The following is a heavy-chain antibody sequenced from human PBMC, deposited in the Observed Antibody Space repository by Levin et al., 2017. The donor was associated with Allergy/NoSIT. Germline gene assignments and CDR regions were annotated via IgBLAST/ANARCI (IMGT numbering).Heavy chain of an antibody. V-gene: IGHV1-24*01. Sequence: ASVKVSCKVSGHTLTELSMHWVRQAPGKGLDWMGGFDPENGDAIYAQKFQGRVTMTEDTSTDTAYMELSSLRSEDTAVYYCATSKPTQTYTSAWGGLDYWGQGTLVTVSS. CDR1: GHTLTELS. J-gene: IGHJ4*02. CDR2: FDPENGDA. CDR3: ATSKPTQTYTSAWGGLDY. D-gene: IGHD6-19*01.